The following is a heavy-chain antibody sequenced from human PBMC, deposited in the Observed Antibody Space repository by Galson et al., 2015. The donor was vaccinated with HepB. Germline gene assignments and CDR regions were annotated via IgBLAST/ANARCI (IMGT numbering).Heavy chain of an antibody. CDR2: ISPXNGAT. D-gene: IGHD3-9*01. J-gene: IGHJ4*01. CDR3: ARDVSDWDXHIRXXMSLDY. Sequence: SVKVSCKAXXYSFTDYHIHWVRQAPGQGLEWMGWISPXNGATNYVQNFQXRVTMTRDTSISTVYMELSSVRSDDTAXYFCARDVSDWDXHIRXXMSLDYWG. V-gene: IGHV1-2*02. CDR1: XYSFTDYH.